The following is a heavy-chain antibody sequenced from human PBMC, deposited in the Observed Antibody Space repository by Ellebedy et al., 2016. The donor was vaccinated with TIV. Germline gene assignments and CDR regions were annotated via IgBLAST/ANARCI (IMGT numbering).Heavy chain of an antibody. D-gene: IGHD3-10*01. J-gene: IGHJ4*02. V-gene: IGHV3-30*04. Sequence: GESLKISXAASGFTFSSSAMHWVRQAPGKGLEWVAVISFDGSNKFYADSVKGRFTISRDDSENTLYLQMNSLRVEDTAVYYCARGPSIRITMVRGVIYFDYWGQGTLVTVSS. CDR2: ISFDGSNK. CDR1: GFTFSSSA. CDR3: ARGPSIRITMVRGVIYFDY.